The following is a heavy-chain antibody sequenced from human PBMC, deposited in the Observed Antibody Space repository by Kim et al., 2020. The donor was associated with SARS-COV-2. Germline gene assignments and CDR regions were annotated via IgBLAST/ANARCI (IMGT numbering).Heavy chain of an antibody. CDR3: SRGWFFGWGTTGY. CDR1: GFTVSTTY. V-gene: IGHV3-53*01. D-gene: IGHD3-10*01. Sequence: GGSLRLSCAASGFTVSTTYMSWVRQAPGKGLEWVSIIYGSGGTFYADSVKGGFTICRDNSKNTVYLQMNSRRAEDKDVYYWSRGWFFGWGTTGYWGQGT. J-gene: IGHJ4*02. CDR2: IYGSGGT.